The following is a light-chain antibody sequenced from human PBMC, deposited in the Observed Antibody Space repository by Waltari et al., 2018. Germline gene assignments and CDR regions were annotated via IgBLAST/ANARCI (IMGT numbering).Light chain of an antibody. V-gene: IGKV3-11*01. J-gene: IGKJ1*01. CDR3: QQRSNWPRT. CDR2: SAS. Sequence: EIVLTQSPDTLSLSPGERATLSCRASQSVTNSLAWYQQKPGQAPRLLIYSASNRATGIPDRFSGSGSGTDFTLTISSLEPEDFAVYYCQQRSNWPRTFGQGTKVEIK. CDR1: QSVTNS.